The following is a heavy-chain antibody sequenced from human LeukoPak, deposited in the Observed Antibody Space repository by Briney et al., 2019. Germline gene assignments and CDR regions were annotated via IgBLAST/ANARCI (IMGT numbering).Heavy chain of an antibody. J-gene: IGHJ4*02. CDR2: INAGNGST. Sequence: GASVKVSCKASGYTFTSYAMHWVRQAPGQRLEWMGWINAGNGSTKYSQKFQGRVTITRDTSASTAYMELSSLRSEDTAVFYCARDWVTTGFDYWGQGTLVTVSS. D-gene: IGHD4-17*01. CDR3: ARDWVTTGFDY. V-gene: IGHV1-3*01. CDR1: GYTFTSYA.